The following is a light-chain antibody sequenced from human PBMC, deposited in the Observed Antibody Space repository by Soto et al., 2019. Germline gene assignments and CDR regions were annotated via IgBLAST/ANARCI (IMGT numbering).Light chain of an antibody. CDR3: QQYNRWPLT. J-gene: IGKJ4*01. Sequence: EIVMTQSPATLSVSPGERATLSCRASQSVGRNLAWYQQKPGQAPRLLIYGASTRATGIPARFSGSGSGTEFTLTISSLQSEDFAVYYCQQYNRWPLTFGGGTKVDIK. V-gene: IGKV3-15*01. CDR1: QSVGRN. CDR2: GAS.